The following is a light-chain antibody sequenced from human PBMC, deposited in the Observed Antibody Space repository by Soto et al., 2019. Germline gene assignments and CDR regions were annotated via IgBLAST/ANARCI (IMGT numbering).Light chain of an antibody. CDR1: QSVSSSY. CDR2: GAS. J-gene: IGKJ1*01. V-gene: IGKV3-20*01. Sequence: EIILTQSPDTLSLSPGERATLSCRASQSVSSSYLGWYQQEPGQAPRLLIYGASSRATGIPDRFSGSGSGTDFTLTISRLEPEDFAVYFCQQYGTSPWTFGQGTKVDIK. CDR3: QQYGTSPWT.